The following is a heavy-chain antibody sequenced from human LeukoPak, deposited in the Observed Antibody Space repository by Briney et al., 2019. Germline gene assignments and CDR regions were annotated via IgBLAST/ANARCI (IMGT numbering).Heavy chain of an antibody. V-gene: IGHV3-30*02. D-gene: IGHD2-2*01. CDR2: IRYDGSNK. Sequence: GGSLRLSCAASGFTFSSYGMHWVRQAPGKGLEWVAFIRYDGSNKYYADSVKGRFTISRDNSKNTLYLQMNSLRAEDTAVYYCAAQYQLPSNAFDIWGQGTMVTVSS. CDR1: GFTFSSYG. J-gene: IGHJ3*02. CDR3: AAQYQLPSNAFDI.